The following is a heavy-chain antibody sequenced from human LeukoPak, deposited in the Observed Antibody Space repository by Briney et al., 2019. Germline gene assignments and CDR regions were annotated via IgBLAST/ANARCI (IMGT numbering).Heavy chain of an antibody. J-gene: IGHJ4*02. D-gene: IGHD6-25*01. CDR2: MNPYTGDI. V-gene: IGHV1-8*03. Sequence: GGSVRVSCKTSGYYFTTYHINWVRQASGQGLEWLGWMNPYTGDIGYAQRFQGRLSITSDTSISTAYMDLGSLKSDDTAVYFCARTTSFTASGYDCWGQGTLVTVSS. CDR3: ARTTSFTASGYDC. CDR1: GYYFTTYH.